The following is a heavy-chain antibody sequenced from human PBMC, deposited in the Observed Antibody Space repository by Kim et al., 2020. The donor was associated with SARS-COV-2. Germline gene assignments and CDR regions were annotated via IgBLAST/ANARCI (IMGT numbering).Heavy chain of an antibody. CDR2: ISSSGSTI. V-gene: IGHV3-11*01. D-gene: IGHD2-21*02. CDR3: ARGGRGFGGHSFYYYYGMDV. J-gene: IGHJ6*02. Sequence: GGSLRLSCAASGFTFSDYYMSWIRQAPGKGLEWVSYISSSGSTIYYADSVKGRFTISRDNAKNSLYLQMNSLRAEDTAVYYCARGGRGFGGHSFYYYYGMDVWGQGTTVTVSS. CDR1: GFTFSDYY.